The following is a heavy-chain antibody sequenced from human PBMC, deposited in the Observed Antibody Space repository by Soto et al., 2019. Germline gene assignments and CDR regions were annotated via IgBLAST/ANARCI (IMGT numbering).Heavy chain of an antibody. CDR1: GYTFTSYG. D-gene: IGHD5-18*01. V-gene: IGHV1-18*01. Sequence: GASVKVSCKASGYTFTSYGISWVRQAPGQGLEWMGWISAYNGNTHYAQKLQGRVTMTTDTSTSTAYMELRSLRSDDTAVYYCARVMDSYGSYYFDYWGQGTLVTVSS. CDR2: ISAYNGNT. CDR3: ARVMDSYGSYYFDY. J-gene: IGHJ4*02.